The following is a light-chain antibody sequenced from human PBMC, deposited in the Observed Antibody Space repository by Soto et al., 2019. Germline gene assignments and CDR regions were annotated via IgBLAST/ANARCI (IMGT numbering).Light chain of an antibody. CDR2: GAS. V-gene: IGKV3-20*01. CDR1: QNISSSY. J-gene: IGKJ4*01. Sequence: DIVLTQSPGTLSLSPGERATLSCRASQNISSSYLAWYQQKPGQAPRLLIYGASTRATGIPDRFSGSGSGTDFTLTISRLEPEDFAVYYCQQYGSSPLTFGGGTKVDIK. CDR3: QQYGSSPLT.